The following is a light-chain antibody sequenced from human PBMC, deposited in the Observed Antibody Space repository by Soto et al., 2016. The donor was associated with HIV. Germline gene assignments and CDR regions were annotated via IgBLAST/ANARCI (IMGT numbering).Light chain of an antibody. V-gene: IGLV3-21*03. J-gene: IGLJ1*01. Sequence: SYVLAQPPSVSVAPGKTAMITCEGYNIGSKSVYWYQQKPGQAPMLVVYDDTDRPSGIPERFSGSNSGNTATLTISGVEAGDEADYYCQVWDSGSDHYVFGTGTEVTVL. CDR3: QVWDSGSDHYV. CDR2: DDT. CDR1: NIGSKS.